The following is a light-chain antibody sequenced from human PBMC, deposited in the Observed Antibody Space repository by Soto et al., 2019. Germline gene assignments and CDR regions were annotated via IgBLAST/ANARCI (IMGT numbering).Light chain of an antibody. J-gene: IGKJ5*01. CDR2: AAS. CDR3: QQSYSTPIT. Sequence: DIQMTQSPSSVSASVGDRVTITCRSSEDISTWLAWYQQKPGKAPKLLIYAASSLQSGVPSRFSGSGSGTDFTLTISSLQPEDFATYYCQQSYSTPITFGHGTLLEIK. CDR1: EDISTW. V-gene: IGKV1-12*01.